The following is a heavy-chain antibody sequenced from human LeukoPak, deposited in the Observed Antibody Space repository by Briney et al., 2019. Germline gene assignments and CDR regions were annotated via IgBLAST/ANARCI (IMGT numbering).Heavy chain of an antibody. V-gene: IGHV4-34*01. CDR1: GGSFSGYY. J-gene: IGHJ4*02. CDR3: ATYGGSDN. D-gene: IGHD4/OR15-4a*01. CDR2: INHSGST. Sequence: SETLSLTCAVYGGSFSGYYCSWMRQPPGKGQEWIGQINHSGSTNYNPSLKSRVTISVDTSKNQFSLKLSSVTAADTAVYYCATYGGSDNWGQGTLVTVSS.